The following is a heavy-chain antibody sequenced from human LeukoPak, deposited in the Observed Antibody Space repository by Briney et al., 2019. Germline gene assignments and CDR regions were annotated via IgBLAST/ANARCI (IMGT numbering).Heavy chain of an antibody. CDR1: GGSFSVYY. Sequence: TSETLSLTCAVYGGSFSVYYWIWIRQPPGKGLEWIGEINHSGSTKYNPSLKSRVTISVDTSKNQFFLKLNSVTAADTAVYYCAQVAVAGQALFYYWGQGTLVTVSS. V-gene: IGHV4-34*01. J-gene: IGHJ4*02. CDR2: INHSGST. CDR3: AQVAVAGQALFYY. D-gene: IGHD6-19*01.